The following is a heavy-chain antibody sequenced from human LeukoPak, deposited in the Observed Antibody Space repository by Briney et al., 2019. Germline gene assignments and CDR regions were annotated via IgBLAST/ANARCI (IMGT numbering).Heavy chain of an antibody. D-gene: IGHD6-19*01. CDR1: RFTFSNYW. Sequence: PGGSLRLSCAASRFTFSNYWMSWVRQPAGKGLEWVANINQGGSEKYYLNSVKGRFTISRDNAKNSLYLQMNSPRADDTAIYYCVRDGSGYDYWGQGTLVTVSS. V-gene: IGHV3-7*05. CDR2: INQGGSEK. J-gene: IGHJ4*02. CDR3: VRDGSGYDY.